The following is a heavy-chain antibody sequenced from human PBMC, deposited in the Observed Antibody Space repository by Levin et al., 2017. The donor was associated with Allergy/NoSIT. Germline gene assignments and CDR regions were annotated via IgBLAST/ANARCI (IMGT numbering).Heavy chain of an antibody. CDR1: CGSISSGGYY. Sequence: SQTLSLPCTVSCGSISSGGYYWSWIRQHPGKGLEWIGYIYYSGSTYYNPSLKSRVTISVDTSKNQFSLKLSSVTAADTAVYYCAREDIVVVPAANIKHNWFDPWGQGTLVTVSS. D-gene: IGHD2-2*01. J-gene: IGHJ5*02. CDR2: IYYSGST. V-gene: IGHV4-31*03. CDR3: AREDIVVVPAANIKHNWFDP.